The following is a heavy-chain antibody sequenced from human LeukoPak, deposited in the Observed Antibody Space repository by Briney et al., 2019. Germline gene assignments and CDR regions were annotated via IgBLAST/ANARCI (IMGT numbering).Heavy chain of an antibody. CDR1: GYTFTGYY. CDR3: ATQRGSYLWGTDFDY. Sequence: GASVKVSCKASGYTFTGYYMHWVRQAPGQGLEWMGWINPNSGDTEFAREFQGRVTMTRDTSISTAYMGLSRLRSDDTAVYYCATQRGSYLWGTDFDYWGQGTLVTVSS. J-gene: IGHJ4*02. V-gene: IGHV1-2*02. D-gene: IGHD3-16*01. CDR2: INPNSGDT.